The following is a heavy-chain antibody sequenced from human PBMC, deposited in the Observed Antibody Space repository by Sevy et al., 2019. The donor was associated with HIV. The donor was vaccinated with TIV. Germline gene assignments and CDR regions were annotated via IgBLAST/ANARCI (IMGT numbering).Heavy chain of an antibody. Sequence: GGSLRLSCTASGFTFGDYCMSWVRQAPGKGLEWVAFLKSDVYGGTVDHAASVRGRFVISMDDSKTICYLQMNDLKTEDTGVYYCTRWKAAQSIFDYWGQGALVTVSS. CDR3: TRWKAAQSIFDY. CDR1: GFTFGDYC. J-gene: IGHJ4*02. CDR2: LKSDVYGGTV. D-gene: IGHD6-13*01. V-gene: IGHV3-49*04.